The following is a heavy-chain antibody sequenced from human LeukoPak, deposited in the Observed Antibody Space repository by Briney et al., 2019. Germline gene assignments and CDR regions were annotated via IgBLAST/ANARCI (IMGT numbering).Heavy chain of an antibody. J-gene: IGHJ3*02. V-gene: IGHV1-18*01. Sequence: ASVKVSCKASGYTFTRYGISWVRQAPGQGLEWMGWISAYNGNTNYAQKLQGRVTMTTVTSTSTAYMELRRLRSDDTAVYYCARAGIVGARVAFDISGQGTMVTVSS. CDR1: GYTFTRYG. D-gene: IGHD1-26*01. CDR3: ARAGIVGARVAFDI. CDR2: ISAYNGNT.